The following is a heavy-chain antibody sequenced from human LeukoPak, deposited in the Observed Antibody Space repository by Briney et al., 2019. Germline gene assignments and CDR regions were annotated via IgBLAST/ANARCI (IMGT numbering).Heavy chain of an antibody. CDR1: GYTFTNYG. CDR2: FSPYNGNT. CDR3: TRTVLDCKNGVCYDY. V-gene: IGHV1-18*01. Sequence: ASVKVSCKTSGYTFTNYGISWVRQAPGQGLEWMGWFSPYNGNTIYAQKLQGRVTVPTDTSTSTAYMELRSLRSDDTAVYYCTRTVLDCKNGVCYDYWGQGTLVTVSS. J-gene: IGHJ4*02. D-gene: IGHD2-8*01.